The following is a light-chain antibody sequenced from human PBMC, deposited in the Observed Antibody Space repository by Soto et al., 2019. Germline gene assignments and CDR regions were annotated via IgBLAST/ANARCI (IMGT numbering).Light chain of an antibody. Sequence: QSALTQPPSASGSPGQSVTISCTGTSSDVGGYNYVSWYQQYTGRAPKLMIYEVTKRPSGVPDRFSGSKSGNTASLTVSGLHAEDEADYYCSSYAASNNFYFVFGGGTKLTV. CDR3: SSYAASNNFYFV. J-gene: IGLJ3*02. V-gene: IGLV2-8*01. CDR2: EVT. CDR1: SSDVGGYNY.